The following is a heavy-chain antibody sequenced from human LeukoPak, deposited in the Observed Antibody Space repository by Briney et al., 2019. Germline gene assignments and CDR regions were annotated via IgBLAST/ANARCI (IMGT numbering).Heavy chain of an antibody. Sequence: VASVKVSCKTSGYSFTNYPMHWVREAPGQSLEWMGWINVGSGYTKYSQKFQGRVTITRDTSASTVYMELGSLRSEDTAVYYCANWAGTAGGYFSGPLDYWGQGTLVTVSS. D-gene: IGHD6-19*01. CDR1: GYSFTNYP. V-gene: IGHV1-3*01. CDR2: INVGSGYT. CDR3: ANWAGTAGGYFSGPLDY. J-gene: IGHJ4*02.